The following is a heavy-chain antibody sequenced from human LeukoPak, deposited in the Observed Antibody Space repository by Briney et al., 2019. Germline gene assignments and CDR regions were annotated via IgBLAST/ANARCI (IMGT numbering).Heavy chain of an antibody. CDR1: GFTFSSYW. CDR3: ILAAAGTEFDS. Sequence: GGSLRLSCAASGFTFSSYWMHWVRQAPGKGLVWVSRIDTDGSSTSYADSVKGRFTISRDNAKNTLYLQMSSLRAEDTAVYYCILAAAGTEFDSWGQGTLVTVSS. D-gene: IGHD6-13*01. V-gene: IGHV3-74*01. CDR2: IDTDGSST. J-gene: IGHJ4*02.